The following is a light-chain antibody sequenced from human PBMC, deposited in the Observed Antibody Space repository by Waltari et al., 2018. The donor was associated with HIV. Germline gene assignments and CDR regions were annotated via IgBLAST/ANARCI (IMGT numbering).Light chain of an antibody. J-gene: IGKJ1*01. CDR2: AAS. CDR1: QSISSY. V-gene: IGKV1-39*01. CDR3: QQSYSTPRT. Sequence: DIQMTQSPSSLSASVGDRFTITCRASQSISSYLNWYQQKPGKAPKLLSYAASSLQSGVPSRFSGSGSGTDFTLTISSLQPEDFATYYCQQSYSTPRTFGQGTKVEIK.